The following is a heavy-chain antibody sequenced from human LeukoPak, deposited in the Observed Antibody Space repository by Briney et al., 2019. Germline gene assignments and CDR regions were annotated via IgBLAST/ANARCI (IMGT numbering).Heavy chain of an antibody. Sequence: GGSLRLSCAASGFIFSGYAMTWVRQAPEKGLEWVSSISATGTGTDYADSVKGRFTISRDNSNNTVYMQMNSLRGEDTAVYYCAKREWELPQYNWFDPWGQGTLVTVSS. J-gene: IGHJ5*02. CDR1: GFIFSGYA. D-gene: IGHD1-26*01. CDR2: ISATGTGT. CDR3: AKREWELPQYNWFDP. V-gene: IGHV3-23*01.